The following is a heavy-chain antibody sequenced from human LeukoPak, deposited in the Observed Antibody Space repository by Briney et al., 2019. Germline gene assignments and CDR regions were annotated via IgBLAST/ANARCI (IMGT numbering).Heavy chain of an antibody. CDR2: IYPGDSDT. CDR1: GYSFTNYW. J-gene: IGHJ4*02. D-gene: IGHD5-24*01. CDR3: ARHSGPGGGYNSGDFDY. V-gene: IGHV5-51*01. Sequence: KDGESLKISCKGSGYSFTNYWIGWVRQMPGKGLQRMGTIYPGDSDTRYSPSFQGQVTISADKSISTAYLQWSSLKASDTAMYYCARHSGPGGGYNSGDFDYWGQGTLVTVSS.